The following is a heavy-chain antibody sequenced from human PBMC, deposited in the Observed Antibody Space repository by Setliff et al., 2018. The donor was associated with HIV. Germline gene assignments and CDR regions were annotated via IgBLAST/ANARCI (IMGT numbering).Heavy chain of an antibody. J-gene: IGHJ6*02. V-gene: IGHV4-34*01. CDR3: ARDPGYFDWLRSYRHYYGMDV. CDR1: GGSFSGYY. D-gene: IGHD3-9*01. CDR2: MNHRGVI. Sequence: SETLSLTCTVYGGSFSGYYWTWIRQPPGKGLEFIGEMNHRGVIKYLSSLKSRVTMAVDTSKKQFSLKLKSVTAADTAVYFCARDPGYFDWLRSYRHYYGMDVWGQGTTVTVSS.